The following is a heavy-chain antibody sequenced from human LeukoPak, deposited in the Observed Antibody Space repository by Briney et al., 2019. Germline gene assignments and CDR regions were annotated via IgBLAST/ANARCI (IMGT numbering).Heavy chain of an antibody. Sequence: GGSLRLSCAASGFTFSSYGMHWVRQAPGKGLEWVAVISYDGSNKYYADSVKGRFTISRDNSKNTLYLQMNSLRAEDTVVYYCAKGFKRPFLYYFDYWGQGPLVTVSS. J-gene: IGHJ4*02. CDR2: ISYDGSNK. CDR3: AKGFKRPFLYYFDY. CDR1: GFTFSSYG. V-gene: IGHV3-30*18.